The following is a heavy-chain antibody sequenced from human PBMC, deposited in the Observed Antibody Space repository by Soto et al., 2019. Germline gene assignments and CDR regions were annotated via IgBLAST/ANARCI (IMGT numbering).Heavy chain of an antibody. D-gene: IGHD3-3*01. J-gene: IGHJ4*02. V-gene: IGHV4-61*01. CDR3: ARDFAYFDS. CDR2: VYHTGRT. CDR1: GGSFKSGSYS. Sequence: PSETLSLTCTVSGGSFKSGSYSWSWIRQPPGKGLEWIGYVYHTGRTSYNPSPKSRVSISMDTSKNQFSLNLDSVTAADTAVYFCARDFAYFDSWGQGTLVTASS.